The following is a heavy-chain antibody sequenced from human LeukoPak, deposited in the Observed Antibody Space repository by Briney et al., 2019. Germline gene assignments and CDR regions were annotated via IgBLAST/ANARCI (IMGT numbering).Heavy chain of an antibody. CDR3: AGERGEEYSSGWYKTNFFYN. J-gene: IGHJ6*02. D-gene: IGHD6-19*01. Sequence: SETLSLTCTVSGGSISSGDYYWAWIRQPPGKGLEWIETGDYSGGTYYNPSLESRVAISADMSKNQISLQLTSVTGADTAVYYCAGERGEEYSSGWYKTNFFYNWGQGTTVTVSS. CDR2: GDYSGGT. V-gene: IGHV4-39*07. CDR1: GGSISSGDYY.